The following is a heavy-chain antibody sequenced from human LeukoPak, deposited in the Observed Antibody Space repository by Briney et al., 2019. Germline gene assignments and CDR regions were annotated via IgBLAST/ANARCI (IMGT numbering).Heavy chain of an antibody. J-gene: IGHJ3*01. CDR2: VSYSGGT. D-gene: IGHD5-12*01. CDR3: ARAPMAITTSAFPDAFDF. CDR1: GDSVSGHY. Sequence: SETLSLTCTVSGDSVSGHYWSWIRQTPGKGLEWIGYVSYSGGTNYNPSLKRRVSISLDTSKNQFSLNCSSPAAADPAVYYCARAPMAITTSAFPDAFDFWGQGTMVTVSS. V-gene: IGHV4-59*02.